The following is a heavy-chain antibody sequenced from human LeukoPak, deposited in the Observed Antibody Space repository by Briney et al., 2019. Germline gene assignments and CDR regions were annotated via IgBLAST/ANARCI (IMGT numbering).Heavy chain of an antibody. D-gene: IGHD1-26*01. V-gene: IGHV3-23*01. CDR1: RFIFSKYA. J-gene: IGHJ3*01. CDR2: ISASGVYT. CDR3: AKPDGLESGTSNYAFHV. Sequence: GGSLRLSGAASRFIFSKYARRWVRQAPGKAREWVSGISASGVYTYYADSVKGLFTGSRDNYNVNLYLQIDSLRADDTAVYYCAKPDGLESGTSNYAFHVWGQGTMVTVSS.